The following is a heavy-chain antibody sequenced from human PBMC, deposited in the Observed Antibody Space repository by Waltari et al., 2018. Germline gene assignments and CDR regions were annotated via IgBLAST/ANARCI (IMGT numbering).Heavy chain of an antibody. CDR2: IRSKAYGGTT. Sequence: EVQLVESGGGLVQPGRSLRLSCTASGFTFGDYAMSWFRQAPGKGLEWVGFIRSKAYGGTTEYAASVKGRFTISRDDSKSIAYLQMNSLKTEDTAVYYCTRAVAGTISFDYWGQGTLVTVSS. CDR1: GFTFGDYA. V-gene: IGHV3-49*03. D-gene: IGHD6-19*01. CDR3: TRAVAGTISFDY. J-gene: IGHJ4*02.